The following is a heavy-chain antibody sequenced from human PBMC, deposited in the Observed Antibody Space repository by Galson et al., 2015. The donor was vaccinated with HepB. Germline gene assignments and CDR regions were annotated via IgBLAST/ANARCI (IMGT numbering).Heavy chain of an antibody. D-gene: IGHD3-10*01. CDR2: INPGNGNT. V-gene: IGHV1-3*01. J-gene: IGHJ6*02. CDR3: ARDPFTMNRGFGMDV. CDR1: GYTFTNYA. Sequence: SVKVSCKALGYTFTNYAVHWVRQAPGQRLEWMGWINPGNGNTKYSQKFQGRVSITRDKPATTAYLEVSGLRSEDTAVYYCARDPFTMNRGFGMDVWGQGTTVTVSS.